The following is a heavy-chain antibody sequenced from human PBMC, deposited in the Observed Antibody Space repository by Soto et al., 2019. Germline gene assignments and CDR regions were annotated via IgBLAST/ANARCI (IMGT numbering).Heavy chain of an antibody. V-gene: IGHV3-7*01. Sequence: GGSLRLSCAASGFTFSRYWMTWVRQAPGKGLEWVATIQEDGSEKYYVDSVKGRFTISRDNAKNSLFLQMNSLKAEDTALYYCARGYCSGGTCSSSPDYWGQGTLVTVSS. CDR3: ARGYCSGGTCSSSPDY. J-gene: IGHJ4*02. CDR1: GFTFSRYW. CDR2: IQEDGSEK. D-gene: IGHD2-15*01.